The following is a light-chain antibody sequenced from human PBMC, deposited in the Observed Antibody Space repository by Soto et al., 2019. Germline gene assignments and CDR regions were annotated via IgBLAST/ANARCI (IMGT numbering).Light chain of an antibody. CDR2: DAP. CDR1: QNIGDNY. CDR3: QQFGSSPLFT. Sequence: IVLTQSPGTLSLSPGDRATLSCRASQNIGDNYLAWYQQKPGQAPRLLIYDAPRRATGIPERFSGSGSGTDFTLTINRLEPEDFAVYYCQQFGSSPLFTFGPGTKVDIK. V-gene: IGKV3-20*01. J-gene: IGKJ3*01.